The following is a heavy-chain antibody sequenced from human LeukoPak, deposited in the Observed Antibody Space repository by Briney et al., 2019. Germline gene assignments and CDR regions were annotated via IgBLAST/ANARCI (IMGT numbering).Heavy chain of an antibody. Sequence: PGGSLRLSCAASGFTFSSYSMNWVRQAPGKGLEWVSSISSSSSYIYYADSVKGRFTISRDNAKNSLYLQMNSLRAEDTAVYYCARDCSSGYYDFWSGYWASDIWGQGTMVTVSS. CDR2: ISSSSSYI. D-gene: IGHD3-3*01. V-gene: IGHV3-21*01. CDR3: ARDCSSGYYDFWSGYWASDI. CDR1: GFTFSSYS. J-gene: IGHJ3*02.